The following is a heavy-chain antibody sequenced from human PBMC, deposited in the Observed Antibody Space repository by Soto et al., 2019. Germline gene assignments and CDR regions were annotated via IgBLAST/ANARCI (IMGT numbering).Heavy chain of an antibody. CDR3: ARHIIAAPRGYYYYGMDV. J-gene: IGHJ6*02. D-gene: IGHD6-6*01. Sequence: PGESLKISCQGSGYSFTSYWISWVRQMPGKGLEWMGRIDPSDSYTNYSPSFQGHVTISADKSISTAYLQWSSLKASDTAMYYCARHIIAAPRGYYYYGMDVWGQGTTVTVSS. V-gene: IGHV5-10-1*01. CDR2: IDPSDSYT. CDR1: GYSFTSYW.